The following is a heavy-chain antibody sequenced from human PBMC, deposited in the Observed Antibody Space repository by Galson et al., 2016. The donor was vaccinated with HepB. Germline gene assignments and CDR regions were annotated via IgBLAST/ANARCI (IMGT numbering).Heavy chain of an antibody. CDR3: ARVYYDSSGYYSEYNWFDP. J-gene: IGHJ5*02. D-gene: IGHD3-22*01. Sequence: SVKVSCKASGYTFTSYGISWVRQAPGQGLEWMGWISTYNGNTNYAQKLQGRVTMTTDTSTSTAYMELRSLRSDDTAVYYCARVYYDSSGYYSEYNWFDPWGQGTLVTVSS. CDR1: GYTFTSYG. V-gene: IGHV1-18*01. CDR2: ISTYNGNT.